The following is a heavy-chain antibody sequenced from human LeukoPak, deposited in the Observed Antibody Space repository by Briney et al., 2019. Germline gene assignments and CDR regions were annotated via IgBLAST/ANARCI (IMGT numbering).Heavy chain of an antibody. J-gene: IGHJ4*02. Sequence: PGGSLRLSCVASGFPFSSYWMTWVRQAPEKGLEWVANIKQDGSKKSYVDSVKGRFTISRDNAKNSLYLQVNSLRAEDTAIYYCTRVGYIDEGIDYWGQGTLVTVSS. V-gene: IGHV3-7*04. CDR3: TRVGYIDEGIDY. CDR1: GFPFSSYW. CDR2: IKQDGSKK. D-gene: IGHD5-24*01.